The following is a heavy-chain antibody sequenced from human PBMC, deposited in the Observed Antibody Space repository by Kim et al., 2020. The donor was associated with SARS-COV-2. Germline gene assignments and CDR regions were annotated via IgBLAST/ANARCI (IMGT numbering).Heavy chain of an antibody. J-gene: IGHJ6*02. CDR2: IIPIFGTA. V-gene: IGHV1-69*13. CDR3: ARGDGLAGLIYYYYYGMDV. CDR1: GGTFSSYA. Sequence: SVKVSCKASGGTFSSYAISWVRQAPGQGLEWMGGIIPIFGTANYAQKFQGRVTITADESTSTAYMELSSLRSEDTDVYYCARGDGLAGLIYYYYYGMDVWGQGTTVTVSS. D-gene: IGHD6-19*01.